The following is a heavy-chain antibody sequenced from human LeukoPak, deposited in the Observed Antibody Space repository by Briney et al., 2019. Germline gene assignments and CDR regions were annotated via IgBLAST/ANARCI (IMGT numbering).Heavy chain of an antibody. CDR2: IKQDGSEK. V-gene: IGHV3-7*01. CDR3: ARDGNGKSLDFDY. Sequence: GGSLRLSCAASGFTFSTYWMTWVRQAPGKGLEWAANIKQDGSEKYYVDSVKGRFTISRDNAKNSLYLQMNSLRAEDTAVYYCARDGNGKSLDFDYWGQGTLVTVSS. D-gene: IGHD1-1*01. CDR1: GFTFSTYW. J-gene: IGHJ4*02.